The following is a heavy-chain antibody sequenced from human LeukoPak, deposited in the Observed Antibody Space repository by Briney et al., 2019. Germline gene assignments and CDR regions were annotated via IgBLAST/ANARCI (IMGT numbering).Heavy chain of an antibody. CDR2: ISYDGSNK. D-gene: IGHD6-19*01. J-gene: IGHJ3*02. V-gene: IGHV3-30*18. Sequence: GGSLRLSCAASGSTFSSYDMHWVRQAPGKGLEWVAVISYDGSNKSYGDSLKGRFTISRDNSKNTLYLQMNSLRTEDTAVYYCAKGWSSGWYTGSDIWGQGTMVTVSS. CDR3: AKGWSSGWYTGSDI. CDR1: GSTFSSYD.